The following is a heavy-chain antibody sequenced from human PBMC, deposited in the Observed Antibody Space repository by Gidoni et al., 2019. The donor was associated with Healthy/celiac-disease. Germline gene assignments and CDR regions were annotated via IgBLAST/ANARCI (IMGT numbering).Heavy chain of an antibody. CDR2: IWYDGSNK. J-gene: IGHJ6*02. V-gene: IGHV3-33*01. Sequence: QVQLVESGGGVVQPGRSLRPSCAAAGFTFSSYCMHWVRQAPGKGLEWVAVIWYDGSNKYYADSVKGRFTISRDNSKNTLYLQMNSLRAEDTAVYYCARDFKSTSPYYYYGMDVWGQGTTVTVSS. D-gene: IGHD2-2*01. CDR3: ARDFKSTSPYYYYGMDV. CDR1: GFTFSSYC.